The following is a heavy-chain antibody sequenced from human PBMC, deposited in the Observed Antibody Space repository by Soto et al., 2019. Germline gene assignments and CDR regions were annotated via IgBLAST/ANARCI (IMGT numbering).Heavy chain of an antibody. CDR3: PTYVLRFLEYLPHFDY. V-gene: IGHV3-15*01. CDR1: GFTFSNAW. Sequence: GGSLRLSCAASGFTFSNAWMSWVRQAPGKGPEWVGRIKSKTDGGTTDYAAPVKGRFTISRDDSKNTLYLQMNSLKTEDTAVFYCPTYVLRFLEYLPHFDYGGQGPLVTVSS. D-gene: IGHD3-3*01. CDR2: IKSKTDGGTT. J-gene: IGHJ4*02.